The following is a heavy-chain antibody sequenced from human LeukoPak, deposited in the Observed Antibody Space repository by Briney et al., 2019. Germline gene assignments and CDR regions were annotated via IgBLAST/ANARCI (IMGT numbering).Heavy chain of an antibody. CDR2: ISGSSSAI. V-gene: IGHV3-48*01. J-gene: IGHJ6*02. Sequence: GGSLRLSCAASGFTFSSYSMNWVRQAPGKGLEWVSYISGSSSAIYYADSVKGRFTISRDNAKNSLYLQMNSLRAEDTAVYYCARSGRTVSDLLFYYYGMDVWGQGTTVTVSS. CDR1: GFTFSSYS. D-gene: IGHD4-4*01. CDR3: ARSGRTVSDLLFYYYGMDV.